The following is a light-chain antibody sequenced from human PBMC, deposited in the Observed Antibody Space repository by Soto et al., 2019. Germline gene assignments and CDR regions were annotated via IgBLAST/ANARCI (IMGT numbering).Light chain of an antibody. CDR2: GAS. Sequence: EIVLTQSPGTLSVSPGEGATLSCRASQRVSSTFLAWYQQKPGQAPRLLIYGASTRATGIPDRFSGRGSGTDFTLTISRLEPEDSAVYYCHQYGNSRYMFGQGTKLEIK. V-gene: IGKV3-20*01. CDR3: HQYGNSRYM. CDR1: QRVSSTF. J-gene: IGKJ2*01.